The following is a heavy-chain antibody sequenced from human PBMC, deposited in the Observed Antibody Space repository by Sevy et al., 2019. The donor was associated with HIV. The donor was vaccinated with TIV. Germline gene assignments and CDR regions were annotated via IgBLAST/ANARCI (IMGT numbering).Heavy chain of an antibody. D-gene: IGHD6-13*01. CDR1: GLRFSNYN. Sequence: GGSLRLSCAASGLRFSNYNMNWVRQAPGQGLEWVACISNSSSYIYYVDSVKGRFTISRDNAKNSLCLQMNSLRAEDTAVYYCASEKEQLVLWPYYGMDVWGQGTTVTVSS. CDR3: ASEKEQLVLWPYYGMDV. CDR2: ISNSSSYI. J-gene: IGHJ6*02. V-gene: IGHV3-21*01.